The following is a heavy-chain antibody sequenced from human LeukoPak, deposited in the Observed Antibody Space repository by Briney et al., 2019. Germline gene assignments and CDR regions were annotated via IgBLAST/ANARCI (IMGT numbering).Heavy chain of an antibody. CDR3: ARAVGYSILPLSY. V-gene: IGHV1-2*02. CDR2: INPNTGGT. D-gene: IGHD4-11*01. J-gene: IGHJ4*02. Sequence: ASVKVSCKASGYTFTDYYIHWVRQAPGQGLEWMGWINPNTGGTNYAQNFQGRVTMTRDTSISTAYMAVSRLRSDDTAVYYCARAVGYSILPLSYWGQGTLVTVSS. CDR1: GYTFTDYY.